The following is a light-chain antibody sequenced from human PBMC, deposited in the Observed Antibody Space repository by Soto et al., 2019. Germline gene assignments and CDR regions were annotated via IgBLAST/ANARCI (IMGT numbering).Light chain of an antibody. CDR3: QHYQSGHPIT. Sequence: EIVMTQSPATLSVSPGERATLSCRAAQSVGTRLAWYQHKTGQAPRLLISGASSRATGIPDRFTGGGSETSFTLTISRLEPEDFALYYCQHYQSGHPITFGQGTRLEIK. J-gene: IGKJ5*01. CDR1: QSVGTR. V-gene: IGKV3-20*01. CDR2: GAS.